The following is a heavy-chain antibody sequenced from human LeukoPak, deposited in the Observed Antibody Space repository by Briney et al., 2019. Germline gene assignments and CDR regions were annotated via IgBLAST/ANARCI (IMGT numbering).Heavy chain of an antibody. Sequence: PSETLPLTCTVSGGSISSGSYYWSRIRQPAGKGLEWIGRIYTSGSTNYNPSLKSRVTISVDTSKNQFSLKLSSVTAADTAVYYCARVGSSSWYNYYYYYMDVWGKGTTVTVSS. V-gene: IGHV4-61*02. CDR3: ARVGSSSWYNYYYYYMDV. D-gene: IGHD6-13*01. J-gene: IGHJ6*03. CDR2: IYTSGST. CDR1: GGSISSGSYY.